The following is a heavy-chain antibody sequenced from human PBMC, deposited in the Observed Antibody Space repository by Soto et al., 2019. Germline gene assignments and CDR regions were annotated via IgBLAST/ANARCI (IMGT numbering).Heavy chain of an antibody. CDR1: GFTFSSYA. D-gene: IGHD6-25*01. CDR2: ISSNGGST. CDR3: ARASGDYYYYYGMDV. V-gene: IGHV3-64*02. Sequence: GGSLRLSCAASGFTFSSYAMHWVRQAPGKGLEYVSAISSNGGSTYYADSVKGRFTISRDNSKNTLYLQMGSLRAEDMAVYYCARASGDYYYYYGMDVWGQGTTVTVSS. J-gene: IGHJ6*02.